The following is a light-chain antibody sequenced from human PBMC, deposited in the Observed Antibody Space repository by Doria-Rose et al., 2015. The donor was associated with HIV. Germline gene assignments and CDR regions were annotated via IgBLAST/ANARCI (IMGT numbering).Light chain of an antibody. Sequence: APKLMIYAVSNRPSGFSNRFSGSKSGDTASLIISGLQAEDEADYYCNSYTTSSTHNYVFGTGTKVTVL. J-gene: IGLJ1*01. CDR2: AVS. V-gene: IGLV2-14*03. CDR3: NSYTTSSTHNYV.